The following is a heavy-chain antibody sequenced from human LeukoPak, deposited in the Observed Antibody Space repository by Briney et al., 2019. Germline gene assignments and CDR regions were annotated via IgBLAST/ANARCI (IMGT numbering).Heavy chain of an antibody. CDR3: AAVGGELPRTRDAFDI. D-gene: IGHD1-26*01. J-gene: IGHJ3*02. Sequence: SVKVSCKASGFTFTSSAVQWVRQARGQRLEWIGWIVVGSGNTNYAQKFQERVTITRDMSTSTAYMELSSLRFEDTAVYYCAAVGGELPRTRDAFDIWGQGTMVTASS. V-gene: IGHV1-58*01. CDR1: GFTFTSSA. CDR2: IVVGSGNT.